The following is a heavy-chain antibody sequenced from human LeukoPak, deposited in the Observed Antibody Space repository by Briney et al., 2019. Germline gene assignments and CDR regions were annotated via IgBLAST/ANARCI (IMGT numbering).Heavy chain of an antibody. D-gene: IGHD3-10*01. J-gene: IGHJ4*02. CDR1: GYTLTSYR. Sequence: ASVKVSCKASGYTLTSYRIHWVRQAPGQGLEWMGIINPSDGSTTYTQKFQGRVTMTRDTSTSTVYMELSRLTSEDTAVYYCARDSLHHYYTSGSQNPADYWGQGTLVTVSS. CDR2: INPSDGST. V-gene: IGHV1-46*01. CDR3: ARDSLHHYYTSGSQNPADY.